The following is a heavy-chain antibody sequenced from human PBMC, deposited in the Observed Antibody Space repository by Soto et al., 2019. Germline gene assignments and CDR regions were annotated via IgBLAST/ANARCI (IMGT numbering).Heavy chain of an antibody. CDR2: SSGKNGNT. V-gene: IGHV1-18*04. CDR3: ARVSSSIVVVPGYGMDV. Sequence: QVQLVQSGVEVKKPGASVKVSCKASGYTFISHGISWVRQAPGQGLEWMGWSSGKNGNTNYAQKLQGRVTLTTDTSTSTAYMELWSLRSCDKAVYYCARVSSSIVVVPGYGMDVWGQGTTVTISS. CDR1: GYTFISHG. J-gene: IGHJ6*02. D-gene: IGHD2-15*01.